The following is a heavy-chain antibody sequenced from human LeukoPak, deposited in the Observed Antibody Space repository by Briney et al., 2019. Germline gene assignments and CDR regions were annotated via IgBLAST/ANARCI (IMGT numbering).Heavy chain of an antibody. V-gene: IGHV1-18*01. J-gene: IGHJ4*02. CDR3: ARGQYFDF. CDR2: ISAYNGNT. CDR1: GYTSTSYS. Sequence: GASVKVSCKPSGYTSTSYSISWVRQAPGQGLEWMGWISAYNGNTDSAQKLQGRFTMTTDTSTSTAYMELRSLRSDDTAVYYCARGQYFDFWGQGTLVTVSS.